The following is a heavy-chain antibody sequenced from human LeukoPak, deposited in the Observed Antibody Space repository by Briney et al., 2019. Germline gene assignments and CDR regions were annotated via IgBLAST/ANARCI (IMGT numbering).Heavy chain of an antibody. CDR2: IDASGGAT. CDR1: GFTCSNYA. Sequence: GGSLGHSSAASGFTCSNYAMYWVRHAPGKGLECVSTIDASGGATYYAGSVKGRFTISMDKSKPTFYLQINSLTAEAPAVYLCAKGSGSGWYGWFATWGQGTLVTVSS. V-gene: IGHV3-23*01. CDR3: AKGSGSGWYGWFAT. J-gene: IGHJ5*02. D-gene: IGHD6-19*01.